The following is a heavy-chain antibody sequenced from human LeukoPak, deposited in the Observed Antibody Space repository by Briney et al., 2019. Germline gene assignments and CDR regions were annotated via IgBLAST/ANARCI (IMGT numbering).Heavy chain of an antibody. CDR1: GFTFSSYG. V-gene: IGHV3-23*01. J-gene: IGHJ4*02. D-gene: IGHD4-17*01. Sequence: PGGSLRLSCAASGFTFSSYGMSWVRQAPGKGPDWVSAISGSGGSTYYADSVKGRFTISRDNSKNTLYLQMNSLRAEDTAVYYCAKSHYGDPYFDYWGQGTLVTVSS. CDR2: ISGSGGST. CDR3: AKSHYGDPYFDY.